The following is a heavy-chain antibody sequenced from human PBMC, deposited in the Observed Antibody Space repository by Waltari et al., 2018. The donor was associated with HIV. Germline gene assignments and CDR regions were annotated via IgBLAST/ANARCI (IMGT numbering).Heavy chain of an antibody. CDR2: ISREWTTT. V-gene: IGHV3-74*01. CDR3: TRDLARYNWNDIPLDY. CDR1: GFTFSSYW. Sequence: EVQLVESGGGLVQPGGSLRLSCAASGFTFSSYWMHWVRQAPGKGLVGGSCISREWTTTSYADSVKGRFTISRDNAKNTLYLQMNSLRAEDTAVYYCTRDLARYNWNDIPLDYWGQGALVTVSS. J-gene: IGHJ4*02. D-gene: IGHD1-20*01.